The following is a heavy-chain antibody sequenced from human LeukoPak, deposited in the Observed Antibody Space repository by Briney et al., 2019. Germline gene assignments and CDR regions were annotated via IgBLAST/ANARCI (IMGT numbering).Heavy chain of an antibody. CDR3: ARLENSVVVPGALDY. J-gene: IGHJ4*02. V-gene: IGHV3-48*03. CDR2: ISSSGSPI. D-gene: IGHD2-2*01. Sequence: GGSLRLSCAASGFTLSSYEMNWVRPAPGKAPECVSYISSSGSPIYYADSVKGRFTISRDNAKKSLYLQMNSLRAEDTAVYYCARLENSVVVPGALDYWGQGTLVTVSS. CDR1: GFTLSSYE.